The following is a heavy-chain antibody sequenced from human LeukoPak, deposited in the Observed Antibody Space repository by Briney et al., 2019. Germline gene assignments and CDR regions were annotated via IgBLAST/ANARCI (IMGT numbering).Heavy chain of an antibody. Sequence: GGSLRLSCAASGFTFSSYSMNWVRQAPGKGLEWVSYISSSSTIYYADSVKGRFTISRDNAKNSLYLQMNSLRAEDTAVYYCARATNFWTYYFDYWGQGTLVTVSS. V-gene: IGHV3-48*04. J-gene: IGHJ4*02. D-gene: IGHD3/OR15-3a*01. CDR2: ISSSSTI. CDR1: GFTFSSYS. CDR3: ARATNFWTYYFDY.